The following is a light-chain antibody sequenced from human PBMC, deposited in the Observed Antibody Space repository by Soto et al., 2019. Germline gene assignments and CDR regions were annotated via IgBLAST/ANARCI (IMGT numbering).Light chain of an antibody. CDR1: SSNIGAGYD. J-gene: IGLJ1*01. CDR3: QSYDSTLSGSSYV. Sequence: QSVLTQPPSVSGAPGQRVTISCTGSSSNIGAGYDVHWYQQLPGTAPKLLIYGNSNRPSGVPDRFSGSKSVTSASLAITGLQAEDEADYYCQSYDSTLSGSSYVFGTGTKLTVL. CDR2: GNS. V-gene: IGLV1-40*01.